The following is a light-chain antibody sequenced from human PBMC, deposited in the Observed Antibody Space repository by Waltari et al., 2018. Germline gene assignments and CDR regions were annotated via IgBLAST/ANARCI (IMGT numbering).Light chain of an antibody. CDR1: QSISNH. Sequence: DIQMTQSPSSLSASVGDRVTITCRASQSISNHLNWYQQKPGRAPKLLIYGASSLQRGVPSRFSGSGSGTDFTLTISSLQPEDIATYYCQQSYSTPPTFGQGTKVEIK. CDR3: QQSYSTPPT. J-gene: IGKJ1*01. V-gene: IGKV1-39*01. CDR2: GAS.